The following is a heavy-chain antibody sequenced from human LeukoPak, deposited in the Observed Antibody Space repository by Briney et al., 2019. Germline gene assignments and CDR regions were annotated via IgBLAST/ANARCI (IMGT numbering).Heavy chain of an antibody. J-gene: IGHJ6*02. Sequence: ASVKVSCKASGYTFTSYGISWVRQAPGQGLGWMGWISAYNGNTNYAQKLQGRVTMTTDTSTSTAYMELRSLRSDDTAVYYCARAEIRFLEWLFTDYYYYYGMDVWGQGTTVTVSS. CDR1: GYTFTSYG. CDR2: ISAYNGNT. CDR3: ARAEIRFLEWLFTDYYYYYGMDV. V-gene: IGHV1-18*01. D-gene: IGHD3-3*01.